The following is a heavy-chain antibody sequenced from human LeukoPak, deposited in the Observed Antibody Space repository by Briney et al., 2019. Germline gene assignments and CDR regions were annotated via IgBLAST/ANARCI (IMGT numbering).Heavy chain of an antibody. CDR1: GYTFTSYG. CDR3: AMSDLGYCSSTSCSNYYFDY. V-gene: IGHV1-18*01. Sequence: ASVKVSCKASGYTFTSYGISWVRQAPGQGLEWMGWISAYNGNTNYAQKLQGRVTMTTDTSTSTAYMELRSLRSDGTAVYYCAMSDLGYCSSTSCSNYYFDYWGQGTLVTVSS. CDR2: ISAYNGNT. J-gene: IGHJ4*02. D-gene: IGHD2-2*01.